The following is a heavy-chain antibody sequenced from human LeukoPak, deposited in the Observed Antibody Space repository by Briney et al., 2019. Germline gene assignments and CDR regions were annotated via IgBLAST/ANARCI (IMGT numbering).Heavy chain of an antibody. V-gene: IGHV3-30-3*01. Sequence: PGGSLRLSCAASGFTFSDCAVHWVRQAPGKGLEWVALISYDGSNKYYADSVKGRSTISRDNSKNTMSLQMNSLRREDTAVYYCASRTNSGPPFWGQGTLVTVSS. CDR2: ISYDGSNK. D-gene: IGHD3-10*01. CDR1: GFTFSDCA. J-gene: IGHJ1*01. CDR3: ASRTNSGPPF.